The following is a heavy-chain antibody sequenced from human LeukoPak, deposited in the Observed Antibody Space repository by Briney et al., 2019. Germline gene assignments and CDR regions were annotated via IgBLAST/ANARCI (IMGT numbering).Heavy chain of an antibody. CDR3: ARNGGLAYCGGDCYRHWYFDL. V-gene: IGHV4-61*02. Sequence: SQTLSLTCTVSGGSISSGTYYWSWIRQPAGKGLEWIGRIYTSGSTKYNPSLKSRVTISVDTSKNQFSLKLSSVTAADTAVYYCARNGGLAYCGGDCYRHWYFDLWGRGTLVTVSS. CDR1: GGSISSGTYY. CDR2: IYTSGST. D-gene: IGHD2-21*02. J-gene: IGHJ2*01.